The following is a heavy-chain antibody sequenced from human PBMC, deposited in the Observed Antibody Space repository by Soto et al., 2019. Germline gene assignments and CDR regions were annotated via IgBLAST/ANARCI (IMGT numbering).Heavy chain of an antibody. CDR3: AKASGWFGEFDY. D-gene: IGHD3-10*01. CDR1: GFTFSSYA. V-gene: IGHV3-23*01. J-gene: IGHJ4*02. CDR2: ISGSGGST. Sequence: EVQLLESGGGLVQPGGSLGLSGQASGFTFSSYALSWVRQAPGKGLGWVSAISGSGGSTYYADSVKGRFTISRDNSKNPLYLPMNSLRAEDTAVYYCAKASGWFGEFDYWGQGTLVTVSS.